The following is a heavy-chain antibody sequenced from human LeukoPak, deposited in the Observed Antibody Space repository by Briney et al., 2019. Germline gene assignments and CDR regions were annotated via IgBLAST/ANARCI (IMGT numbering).Heavy chain of an antibody. J-gene: IGHJ2*01. V-gene: IGHV4-61*05. Sequence: SETLSLTCTVSGGSISSSSYYWGWIRQPPGKGLEWIGYIYYSGSTNYNPSLKSRVTISVDTSKNQFSLKLSSVTAADTAVYYCASRTRNYYDSSGKSIAYWYFDLWGRGTLVTVSS. CDR3: ASRTRNYYDSSGKSIAYWYFDL. CDR2: IYYSGST. D-gene: IGHD3-22*01. CDR1: GGSISSSSYY.